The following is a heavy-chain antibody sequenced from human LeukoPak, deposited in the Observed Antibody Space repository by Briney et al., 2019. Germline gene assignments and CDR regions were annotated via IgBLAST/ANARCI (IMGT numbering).Heavy chain of an antibody. D-gene: IGHD1-26*01. Sequence: SETLCLSCAVSGGSISSYYWSWIRQPAGKGLEWIWRIFTSVGTTYNPSLMSRVTMSLDTSKNQFSFNLICVTAADTTVSYFARFGKVGRTVFSAYDLWGQGTVVTVSS. J-gene: IGHJ3*01. CDR1: GGSISSYY. V-gene: IGHV4-4*07. CDR3: ARFGKVGRTVFSAYDL. CDR2: IFTSVGT.